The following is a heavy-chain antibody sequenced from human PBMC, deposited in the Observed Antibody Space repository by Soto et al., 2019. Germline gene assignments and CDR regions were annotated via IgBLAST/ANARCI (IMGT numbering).Heavy chain of an antibody. CDR1: GFTFSSYG. CDR2: ISYDGSNK. V-gene: IGHV3-30*18. Sequence: GGSLRLSCAASGFTFSSYGMHWVRQAPGKGLEWVAVISYDGSNKYYADSVKGRFTISRDNSKNTLYLQMNSLRAEDTAVYYCAKGIAVAGTFTYFDYWGHGTLVTVSS. D-gene: IGHD6-19*01. J-gene: IGHJ4*01. CDR3: AKGIAVAGTFTYFDY.